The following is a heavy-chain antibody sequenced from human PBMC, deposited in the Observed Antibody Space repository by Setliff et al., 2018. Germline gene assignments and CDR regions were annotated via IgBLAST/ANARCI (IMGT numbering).Heavy chain of an antibody. D-gene: IGHD3-22*01. J-gene: IGHJ4*02. V-gene: IGHV5-51*01. CDR1: GYSFTSYW. CDR2: IYPGDSDT. Sequence: SLKISCKGSGYSFTSYWIGWVRQMPGKGLEWMGIIYPGDSDTRYSPSFQGQVTISADKSISTAYLQWSSLKASDAAMYYCARESYDSSGYIYYFDYWGQGTLVTVSS. CDR3: ARESYDSSGYIYYFDY.